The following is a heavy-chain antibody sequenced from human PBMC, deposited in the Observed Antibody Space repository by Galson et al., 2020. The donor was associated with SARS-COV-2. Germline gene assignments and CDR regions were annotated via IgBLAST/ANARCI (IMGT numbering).Heavy chain of an antibody. Sequence: SETLSLTCTVSGGSISSGSYYWSWIRPPAGKGLEWIGHIYTSGSTNYNPSLKSRVTISVDTSKNQFSLKLSSVTAADTAVYCCARRGRRDFWSGYYILDAFDIWGQGTLVTVSS. CDR1: GGSISSGSYY. D-gene: IGHD3-3*01. J-gene: IGHJ3*02. CDR3: ARRGRRDFWSGYYILDAFDI. CDR2: IYTSGST. V-gene: IGHV4-61*09.